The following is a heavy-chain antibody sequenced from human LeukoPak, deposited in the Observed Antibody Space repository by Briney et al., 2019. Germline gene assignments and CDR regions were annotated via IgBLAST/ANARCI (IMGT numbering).Heavy chain of an antibody. V-gene: IGHV1-2*02. CDR2: INPNSGGT. CDR1: GYTFTGYY. CDR3: ARKYSSSWYSGAFDI. Sequence: GASVKVSCKASGYTFTGYYMHWVRQAPGQGLEWMGWINPNSGGTKYAQKFQGRVTMTRDTSISTAYMELSRLRSDDTAVYYCARKYSSSWYSGAFDIWGQGTMVTVSS. D-gene: IGHD6-13*01. J-gene: IGHJ3*02.